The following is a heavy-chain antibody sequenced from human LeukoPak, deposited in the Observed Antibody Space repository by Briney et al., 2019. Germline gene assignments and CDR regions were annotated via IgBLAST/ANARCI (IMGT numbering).Heavy chain of an antibody. CDR2: IWYDGSKK. D-gene: IGHD2-21*02. CDR1: GFMFGNYG. CDR3: ARGSCGGDCYYYYFAMDV. J-gene: IGHJ6*02. Sequence: GGSLRLSCAASGFMFGNYGMHWVRQAPGQGLEWVAHIWYDGSKKYYADSVKGRFTVSRDNSENTLYLQMNSLRADDTAVYYCARGSCGGDCYYYYFAMDVWGRGTTVTVSS. V-gene: IGHV3-33*01.